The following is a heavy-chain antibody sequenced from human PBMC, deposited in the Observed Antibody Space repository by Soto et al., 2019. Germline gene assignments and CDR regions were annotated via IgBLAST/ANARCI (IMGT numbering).Heavy chain of an antibody. J-gene: IGHJ4*02. CDR2: VYYSGST. CDR1: GGSISSYY. CDR3: ARAQGYCSGGSCYSDY. V-gene: IGHV4-59*12. D-gene: IGHD2-15*01. Sequence: SETLSLTCTVSGGSISSYYWSWIRQPPGKGLEWIGYVYYSGSTNYNPSLKSRVTISVDTSKNQFSLKLSSVTAADTAVYYCARAQGYCSGGSCYSDYWGQGTLVTVSS.